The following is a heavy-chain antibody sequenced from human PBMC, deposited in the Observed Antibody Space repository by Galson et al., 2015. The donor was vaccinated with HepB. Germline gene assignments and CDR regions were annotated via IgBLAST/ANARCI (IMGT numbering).Heavy chain of an antibody. CDR2: ISSSSSTI. J-gene: IGHJ6*03. CDR1: GFTFSSYS. Sequence: SLRLSCAASGFTFSSYSMNCVRQAPGKGLEWVSYISSSSSTIYYADSVKGRFTISRDNAKNSLYLQMNSLRAEDTAVYYCARAPAVDILTGYYYYYYYYMDVWGKGTTVTVSS. D-gene: IGHD3-9*01. CDR3: ARAPAVDILTGYYYYYYYYMDV. V-gene: IGHV3-48*01.